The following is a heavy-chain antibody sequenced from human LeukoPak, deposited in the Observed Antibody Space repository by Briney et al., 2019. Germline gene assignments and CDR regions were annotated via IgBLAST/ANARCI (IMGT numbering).Heavy chain of an antibody. Sequence: GGSLRLSCAASGFTFSSYAMSWVRQAPGKGLEWVANIKQDGSEKYYVDSVKGRFTISRDNAKNSLYLQMNSLRAEDTAVYYCARDVWDCSGGSCPVYFDYWGQGTLVTVSS. CDR3: ARDVWDCSGGSCPVYFDY. J-gene: IGHJ4*02. V-gene: IGHV3-7*01. CDR2: IKQDGSEK. D-gene: IGHD2-15*01. CDR1: GFTFSSYA.